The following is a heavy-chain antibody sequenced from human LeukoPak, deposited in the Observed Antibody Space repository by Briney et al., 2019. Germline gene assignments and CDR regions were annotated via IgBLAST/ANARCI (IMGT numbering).Heavy chain of an antibody. V-gene: IGHV3-23*01. J-gene: IGHJ6*03. CDR2: ISGSDGST. Sequence: GGSLRLSCAASGFTFSSYAMSWVRQAPGKGLEWVSAISGSDGSTYYADSVKGRFTISRDNSKNTLYLQMNSLRAEDTAVYYCAKEFSTPLGSDYYYYYMDVWGKGTTVTVSS. CDR3: AKEFSTPLGSDYYYYYMDV. D-gene: IGHD2/OR15-2a*01. CDR1: GFTFSSYA.